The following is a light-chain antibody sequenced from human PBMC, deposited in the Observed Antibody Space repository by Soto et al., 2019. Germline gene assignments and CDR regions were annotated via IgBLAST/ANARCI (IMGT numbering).Light chain of an antibody. J-gene: IGKJ4*01. CDR2: AAS. Sequence: DIQMTQSPSSLSASIGDRVTITCRASQRINTYLNWYQQKLGKAPKLLIYAASTLQSGVPSRFSGSGSGTDFTLTISSLQAEDFATYYCQQLSTYPSTFGGGTKVDIK. V-gene: IGKV1-39*01. CDR3: QQLSTYPST. CDR1: QRINTY.